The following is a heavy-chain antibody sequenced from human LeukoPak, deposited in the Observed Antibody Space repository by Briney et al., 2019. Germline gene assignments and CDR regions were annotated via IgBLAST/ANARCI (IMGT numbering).Heavy chain of an antibody. V-gene: IGHV1-18*01. Sequence: ASVKVSCKASGYTFSIYGISWVRQAPGQGLEWMGWISAHNGNTKYAQKLQGRVTMTTDTSTSTAYMELRGLRSDDTAVYYCARDGYDFWRYYMDVWGKGTTVTVSS. CDR3: ARDGYDFWRYYMDV. D-gene: IGHD3-3*01. J-gene: IGHJ6*03. CDR2: ISAHNGNT. CDR1: GYTFSIYG.